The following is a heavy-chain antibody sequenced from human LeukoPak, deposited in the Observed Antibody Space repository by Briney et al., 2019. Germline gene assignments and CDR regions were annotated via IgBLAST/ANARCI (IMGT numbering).Heavy chain of an antibody. CDR3: TTTGGVLLWFGESEDNWFDP. V-gene: IGHV3-15*01. D-gene: IGHD3-10*01. CDR2: IKSKTDGGTT. CDR1: GFTFSSYS. J-gene: IGHJ5*02. Sequence: GGSLRLSCAASGFTFSSYSMNWVRQAPGKGLEWVGRIKSKTDGGTTDYAAPVKGRFTISRDDSKNTLYLQMNSLKTEDTAVYYCTTTGGVLLWFGESEDNWFDPWGQGTLVTVSS.